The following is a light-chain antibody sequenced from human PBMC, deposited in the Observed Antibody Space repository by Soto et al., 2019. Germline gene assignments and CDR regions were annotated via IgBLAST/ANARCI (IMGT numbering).Light chain of an antibody. J-gene: IGLJ1*01. V-gene: IGLV2-14*01. CDR1: SSDVGGYNY. CDR2: DVS. CDR3: SSYITSNTRQIV. Sequence: QSVLTEPASVSGSPGQSITISCTGTSSDVGGYNYVSWYQQHPGKAPKFMIYDVSNRPSGVSNRFSGSKSGNTASLTISGLQAEDEADYYCSSYITSNTRQIVFGPGTKVTFL.